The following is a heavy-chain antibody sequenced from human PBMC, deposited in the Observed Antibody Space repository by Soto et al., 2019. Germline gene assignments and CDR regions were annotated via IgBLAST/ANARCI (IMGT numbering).Heavy chain of an antibody. CDR1: GGSFSGYY. Sequence: SETLSLTCAVYGGSFSGYYWSWIRQPPGKGLEWIGEINHSGSTNYNPSPKSRVTISVDTSKNQFSLKLSSVTAADTAVYYCAIDYGGNPKYSYCSMDVRGQGTTVTVSS. J-gene: IGHJ6*03. CDR3: AIDYGGNPKYSYCSMDV. CDR2: INHSGST. V-gene: IGHV4-34*01. D-gene: IGHD4-17*01.